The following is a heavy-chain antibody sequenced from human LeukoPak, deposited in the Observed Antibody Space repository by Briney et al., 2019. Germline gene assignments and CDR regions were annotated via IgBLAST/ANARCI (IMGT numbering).Heavy chain of an antibody. D-gene: IGHD6-19*01. CDR1: GFTFSRYN. Sequence: GGSLRLSCATSGFTFSRYNMNWVRQAPGKGLEWVSSITSSSIYKYYADSMKGRFTISRDNAKNSLYLQMDSLRAEDTAVYYCAKTGGIGISVAHWGQGTLVTVSS. V-gene: IGHV3-21*01. CDR2: ITSSSIYK. J-gene: IGHJ4*02. CDR3: AKTGGIGISVAH.